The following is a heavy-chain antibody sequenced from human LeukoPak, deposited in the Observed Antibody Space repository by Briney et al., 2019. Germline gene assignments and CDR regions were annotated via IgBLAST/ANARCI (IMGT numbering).Heavy chain of an antibody. V-gene: IGHV4-34*01. CDR1: GGSFSGYY. Sequence: PSETLSLTCAVYGGSFSGYYWSWIRQPPGKGLEWIGEINHSGSTNYNPSLKSRVTISVDTSKNQFSLKLSSVTAADTAVYYCARGWAALTNDAFGIWGQGTMVTVSS. CDR3: ARGWAALTNDAFGI. J-gene: IGHJ3*02. D-gene: IGHD1-14*01. CDR2: INHSGST.